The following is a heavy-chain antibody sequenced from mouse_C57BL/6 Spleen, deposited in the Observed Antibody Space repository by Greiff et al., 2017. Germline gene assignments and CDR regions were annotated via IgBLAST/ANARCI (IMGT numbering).Heavy chain of an antibody. V-gene: IGHV1-82*01. CDR3: ARDYYDYDEGQNYAMDY. J-gene: IGHJ4*01. CDR1: GYAFSSSW. Sequence: QVQLQQSGPELVKPGASVKISCKASGYAFSSSWMNWVKQRPGKGLEWIGRIYPGDGDTNYNGKFKGKATLTADKSSSTAYMQLSSLTSEDSAVYFCARDYYDYDEGQNYAMDYWGQGTSVTVSS. D-gene: IGHD2-4*01. CDR2: IYPGDGDT.